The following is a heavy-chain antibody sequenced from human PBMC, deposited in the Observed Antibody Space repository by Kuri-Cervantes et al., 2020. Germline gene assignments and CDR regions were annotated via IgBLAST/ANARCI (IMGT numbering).Heavy chain of an antibody. D-gene: IGHD4-23*01. V-gene: IGHV3-30*03. CDR1: GFTFSSYG. CDR2: ISYDGSNK. Sequence: GGSLRLSCAASGFTFSSYGMHWVRQAPGKGPEWVAVISYDGSNKYYADSVKGRFTISRDNSKNTLYLQMNSLRDEDTAVYYCARDWSTVGGMDVWGQGTTVTVSS. J-gene: IGHJ6*02. CDR3: ARDWSTVGGMDV.